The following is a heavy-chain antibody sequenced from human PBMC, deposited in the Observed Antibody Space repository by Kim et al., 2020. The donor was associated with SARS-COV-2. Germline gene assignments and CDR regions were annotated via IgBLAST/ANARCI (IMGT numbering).Heavy chain of an antibody. Sequence: GGSLRLSCAASGFTFSSYGMHWVRQAPGKGLEWVAVISYDGSNKYYADSVKGRFTISRDNSKNTLYLQMNSLRAEDTAVYYCAKEENSGPDYWGQGTLVT. D-gene: IGHD6-19*01. CDR3: AKEENSGPDY. CDR2: ISYDGSNK. CDR1: GFTFSSYG. J-gene: IGHJ4*02. V-gene: IGHV3-30*18.